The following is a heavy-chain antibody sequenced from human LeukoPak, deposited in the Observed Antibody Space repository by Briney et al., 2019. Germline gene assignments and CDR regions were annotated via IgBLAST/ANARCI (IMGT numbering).Heavy chain of an antibody. J-gene: IGHJ4*02. CDR1: GFTFSSYA. V-gene: IGHV3-7*01. CDR2: IKQDGSEK. CDR3: GRGDGGEATNGGYYFNY. D-gene: IGHD2-8*01. Sequence: GGSLRLSCAASGFTFSSYAVHWVRQAPGKGLECVAIIKQDGSEKYYVNSVKGRFTISRDNAKNSLYLQMNSLRVEDTAVYYCGRGDGGEATNGGYYFNYWGQGTLVTVSS.